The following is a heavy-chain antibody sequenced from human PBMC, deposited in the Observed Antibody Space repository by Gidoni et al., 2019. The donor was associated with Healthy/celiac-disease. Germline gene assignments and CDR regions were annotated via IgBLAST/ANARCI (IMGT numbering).Heavy chain of an antibody. CDR2: ISYDGSNK. D-gene: IGHD3-10*01. Sequence: QVQLVESGGGVVQPGRSLSLSCAASGFTFSSYGMHWVRQAPGKGLEWVAVISYDGSNKYYADSVKGRFTISRDNSKNTLYLQMNSLRAEDTAVYYCAKESSPVFKRRWFDPWGQGTLVTVSS. V-gene: IGHV3-30*18. CDR1: GFTFSSYG. J-gene: IGHJ5*02. CDR3: AKESSPVFKRRWFDP.